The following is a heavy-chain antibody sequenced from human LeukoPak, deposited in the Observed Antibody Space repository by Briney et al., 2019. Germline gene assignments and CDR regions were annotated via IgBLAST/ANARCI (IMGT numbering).Heavy chain of an antibody. CDR3: ARGIGRSYYFDY. D-gene: IGHD2-15*01. J-gene: IGHJ4*02. CDR2: IIPIFGTA. Sequence: ASVKVSCKASGGTFSSYAISWVRQAPGQGLEWMGGIIPIFGTANYAQKFQGRVTITADESTSTVYMELSSLRSEDTAVYYCARGIGRSYYFDYWGQGTLVTVSS. CDR1: GGTFSSYA. V-gene: IGHV1-69*13.